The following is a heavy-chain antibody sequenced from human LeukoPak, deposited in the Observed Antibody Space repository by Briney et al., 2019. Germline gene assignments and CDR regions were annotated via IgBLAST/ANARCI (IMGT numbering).Heavy chain of an antibody. D-gene: IGHD4-11*01. V-gene: IGHV1-8*03. Sequence: GASVKVSCKASGYTFTSYDINWVRQATGQGLEWMGWMNPNSGNTGYAQKFQGRVTITRNTSISTAYMELSSLRSEDTAVYYCARSVSLDYDAFDIWGQGTMVTVSS. CDR2: MNPNSGNT. CDR3: ARSVSLDYDAFDI. CDR1: GYTFTSYD. J-gene: IGHJ3*02.